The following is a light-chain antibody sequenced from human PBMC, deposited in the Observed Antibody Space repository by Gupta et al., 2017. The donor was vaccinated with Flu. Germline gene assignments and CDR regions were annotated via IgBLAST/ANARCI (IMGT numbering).Light chain of an antibody. Sequence: GTLSLSPGERAPLSCKASQNLTSSSLAWYQRRPGQAPRLLIYGASSWATGIPDRFSGSGSGTDFTLTISRLEPEDFAIYYCHQYGSSPLTFGGGTEVEIK. CDR2: GAS. J-gene: IGKJ4*01. CDR3: HQYGSSPLT. V-gene: IGKV3-20*01. CDR1: QNLTSSS.